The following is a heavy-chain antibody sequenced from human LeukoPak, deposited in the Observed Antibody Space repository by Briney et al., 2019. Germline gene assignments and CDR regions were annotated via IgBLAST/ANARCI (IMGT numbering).Heavy chain of an antibody. V-gene: IGHV1-2*02. D-gene: IGHD6-19*01. CDR1: GYTFTGYY. Sequence: GASGKVSCKASGYTFTGYYMHWVRQAPGQGLEWMGWINPNSGGTNYAQKFQGRVTMTRDTSITTAYMELSRLRSDDTAVYYRARVVAGNWFDPWGQGTLVTVSS. CDR2: INPNSGGT. CDR3: ARVVAGNWFDP. J-gene: IGHJ5*02.